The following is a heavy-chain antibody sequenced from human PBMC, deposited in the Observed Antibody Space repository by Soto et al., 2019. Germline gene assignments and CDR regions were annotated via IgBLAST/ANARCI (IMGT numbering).Heavy chain of an antibody. CDR2: MSGSSSTT. CDR3: AKNQERELPRVIDF. CDR1: GLTFSNYA. J-gene: IGHJ4*02. Sequence: EVRLLESVGGLVKPGGSLRLSCATSGLTFSNYAMSWVRQAPGGGLEWVSSMSGSSSTTYYADSVRGRFTISRDRSKNTLYLQMSSLRAEDTALYYCAKNQERELPRVIDFWGQGTLVTVSS. V-gene: IGHV3-23*01. D-gene: IGHD1-7*01.